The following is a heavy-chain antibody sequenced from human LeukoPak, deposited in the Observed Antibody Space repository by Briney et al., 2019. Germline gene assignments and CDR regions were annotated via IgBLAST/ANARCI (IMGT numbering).Heavy chain of an antibody. CDR2: MNPNSGNT. CDR3: ARAGSGSYYRWFDP. Sequence: GASVKVSCKASGYTFTDDYMHWVRQAPGQGLEWMGWMNPNSGNTGYAQKFQGRVTMTRNTSISTAYMELSSLRSEDTAVYYCARAGSGSYYRWFDPWGQGTLVTVSS. D-gene: IGHD3-10*01. V-gene: IGHV1-8*02. CDR1: GYTFTDDY. J-gene: IGHJ5*02.